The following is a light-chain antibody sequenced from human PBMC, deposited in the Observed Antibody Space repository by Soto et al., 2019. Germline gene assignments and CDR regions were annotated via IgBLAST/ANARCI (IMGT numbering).Light chain of an antibody. CDR1: QSVSSSY. CDR3: QQYGSSPPT. CDR2: GAS. V-gene: IGKV3-20*01. J-gene: IGKJ1*01. Sequence: EIVLTQSPGTLSLSPGERATLSCRASQSVSSSYLAWYQRKPGQAPRLLIYGASSMATDIPSRFSGSGSGTDFTLTITRLEPEDFAVYYCQQYGSSPPTFGQGTKVEIK.